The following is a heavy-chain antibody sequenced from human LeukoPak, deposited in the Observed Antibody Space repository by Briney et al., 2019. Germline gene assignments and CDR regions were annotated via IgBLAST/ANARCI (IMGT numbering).Heavy chain of an antibody. CDR2: MNPNNGNT. Sequence: ASVKVSCTASGYTFTSYDITWVRQATGQGLEWMGWMNPNNGNTGYAQRFQGRVTLTRDTSITAAYMELSSLRSEDTAVYYCARGFLDYDTSDYAFSYYWGQGTLVTVSS. CDR3: ARGFLDYDTSDYAFSYY. J-gene: IGHJ4*02. V-gene: IGHV1-8*01. D-gene: IGHD3-22*01. CDR1: GYTFTSYD.